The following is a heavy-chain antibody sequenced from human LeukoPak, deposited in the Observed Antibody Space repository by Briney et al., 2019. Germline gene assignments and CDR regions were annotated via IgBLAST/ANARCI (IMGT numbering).Heavy chain of an antibody. J-gene: IGHJ4*02. CDR2: TTSGFTP. CDR3: AKDYADLRVADVFFEY. Sequence: AAASLRFSCAASGLIFAMSWVRQPPGKGLEWVSGTTSGFTPHYTDSVKGRFTISRDNSKNTFHLQMSSRRAEDTAVYYCAKDYADLRVADVFFEYWGQGTLVTVSS. CDR1: GLIFA. V-gene: IGHV3-23*01. D-gene: IGHD3-3*01.